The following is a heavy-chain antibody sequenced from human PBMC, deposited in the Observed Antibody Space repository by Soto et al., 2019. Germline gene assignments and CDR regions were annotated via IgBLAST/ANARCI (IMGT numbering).Heavy chain of an antibody. D-gene: IGHD5-18*01. CDR3: AREVEEGDTAMETRRDWYYHGMDL. J-gene: IGHJ6*02. Sequence: PSQTLSLTWAISGDSVSSNSAAWNWFRQSTSRGLECLGRTYYRSKWYNDYAVSVKSRITINPDTSKNQFSLQLNSVTPEDTAVYYCAREVEEGDTAMETRRDWYYHGMDLCGQGSRVTVSS. CDR1: GDSVSSNSAA. V-gene: IGHV6-1*01. CDR2: TYYRSKWYN.